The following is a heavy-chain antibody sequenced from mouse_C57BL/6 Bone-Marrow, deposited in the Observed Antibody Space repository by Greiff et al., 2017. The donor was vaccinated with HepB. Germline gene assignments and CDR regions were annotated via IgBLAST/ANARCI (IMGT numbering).Heavy chain of an antibody. Sequence: EVQRVESGGGLVKPGGSLKLSCAASGFTFSDYGMHWVRQAPEKGLEWVAYISSGSSTIYYADTVKGRFTISRDNAKNTLFLQMTSLRSEDTAMYYCARDYDYGDWYFDVWGTGTTVTVSS. CDR3: ARDYDYGDWYFDV. D-gene: IGHD2-4*01. CDR2: ISSGSSTI. V-gene: IGHV5-17*01. J-gene: IGHJ1*03. CDR1: GFTFSDYG.